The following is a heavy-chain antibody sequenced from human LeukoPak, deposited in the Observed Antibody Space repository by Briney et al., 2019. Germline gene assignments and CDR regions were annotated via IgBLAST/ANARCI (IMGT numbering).Heavy chain of an antibody. CDR2: IHDNGST. CDR1: GGSISSSKYY. CDR3: ATRNMVRGVISFYYYYYMDV. D-gene: IGHD3-10*01. Sequence: PSETLSLTCTVSGGSISSSKYYWGWIRQPPGKGLEWIGSIHDNGSTDYNPSLKSRVTISVDTSKNQFSLKLSSLTAADTAVYYCATRNMVRGVISFYYYYYMDVWGKGTTVTISS. J-gene: IGHJ6*03. V-gene: IGHV4-39*01.